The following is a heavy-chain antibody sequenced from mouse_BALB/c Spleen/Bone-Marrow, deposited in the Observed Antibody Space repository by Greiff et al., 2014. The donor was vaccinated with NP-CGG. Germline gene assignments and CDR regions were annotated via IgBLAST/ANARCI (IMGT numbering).Heavy chain of an antibody. CDR2: IDPANGNT. J-gene: IGHJ2*01. Sequence: EVQLQQSGAELVKPGASVKLSCTASGFNIKDTYMNWVKQRPEQGLEWIGRIDPANGNTKYDPKFQGKATITADTSSNTAYLQLSSLTSEDTAVYYCALYYDYDVGYWGQGTTLTVSS. V-gene: IGHV14-3*02. CDR1: GFNIKDTY. D-gene: IGHD2-4*01. CDR3: ALYYDYDVGY.